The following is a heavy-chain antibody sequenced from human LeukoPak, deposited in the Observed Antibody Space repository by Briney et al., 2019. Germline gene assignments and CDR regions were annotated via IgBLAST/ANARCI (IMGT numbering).Heavy chain of an antibody. Sequence: SETLSLTCAVYGGSFSGYYWSWIRQPPGKGLEWIGEINHSGSTNYNPSLKSRVTISVDTSKNQLSLKLSSVTAADTAVYYCARGSGGYSSSSGWFDPWGQGTLVTVSS. CDR2: INHSGST. CDR3: ARGSGGYSSSSGWFDP. J-gene: IGHJ5*02. CDR1: GGSFSGYY. D-gene: IGHD5-18*01. V-gene: IGHV4-34*01.